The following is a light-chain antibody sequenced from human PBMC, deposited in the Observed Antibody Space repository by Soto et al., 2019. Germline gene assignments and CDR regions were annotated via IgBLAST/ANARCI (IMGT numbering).Light chain of an antibody. CDR2: AAS. CDR3: QKYNSAPWT. V-gene: IGKV1-27*01. J-gene: IGKJ1*01. CDR1: QGISNY. Sequence: DIPMTQSPSSLSASVGDRVTITYRASQGISNYLAWYQQKPGKVPKLLIYAASTLQSGVPSRFSGSGSGTDFTLTISGLQPEDVATYYCQKYNSAPWTFGQGTKVEIK.